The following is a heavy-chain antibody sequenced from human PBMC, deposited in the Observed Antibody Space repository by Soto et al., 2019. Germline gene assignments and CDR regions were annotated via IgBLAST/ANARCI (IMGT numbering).Heavy chain of an antibody. CDR1: GYTLTELS. CDR2: FDPEDGET. CDR3: ATVGRITIFGVVIRYNGLDP. Sequence: GASVKVSCKVSGYTLTELSMHWVRQAPGKGLEWMGGFDPEDGETIYAQKFQGRVTMTEDTSTDTAYMELSSLRSEDTAVYYCATVGRITIFGVVIRYNGLDPWGKGTLVTLAS. V-gene: IGHV1-24*01. J-gene: IGHJ5*02. D-gene: IGHD3-3*01.